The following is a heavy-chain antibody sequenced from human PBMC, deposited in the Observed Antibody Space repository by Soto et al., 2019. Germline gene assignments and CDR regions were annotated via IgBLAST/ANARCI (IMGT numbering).Heavy chain of an antibody. CDR1: GGSISSSNW. V-gene: IGHV4-30-4*01. J-gene: IGHJ4*02. D-gene: IGHD3-10*01. Sequence: PSETLSLTCAVSGGSISSSNWWSWIRQPPGKGLEWIGYIYYSATTYYNPSLKSRLTISIDTSKNQFSLKLSSVTAADTAMYFCARGFRGVYFDFWGQGTLVTVSS. CDR2: IYYSATT. CDR3: ARGFRGVYFDF.